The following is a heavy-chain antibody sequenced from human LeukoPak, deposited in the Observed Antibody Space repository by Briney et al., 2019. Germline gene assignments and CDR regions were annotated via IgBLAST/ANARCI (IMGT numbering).Heavy chain of an antibody. CDR1: GFTFSTYG. Sequence: GGSLRLSCAASGFTFSTYGMYWVRQAPGKGLEWVANMKQDGSDKYYVDSVKGRFTISRDNAKNSLYLQMNSLRAEDTAVYYCARACYYDSSGYCHDAFDIWGQGTMVTVSS. V-gene: IGHV3-7*01. CDR3: ARACYYDSSGYCHDAFDI. D-gene: IGHD3-22*01. CDR2: MKQDGSDK. J-gene: IGHJ3*02.